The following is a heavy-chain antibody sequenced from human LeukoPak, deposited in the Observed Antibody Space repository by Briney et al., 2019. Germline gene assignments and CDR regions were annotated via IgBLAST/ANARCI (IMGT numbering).Heavy chain of an antibody. CDR1: RFTFSSYG. Sequence: PGGSLKLSCTASRFTFSSYGMSWVRQAPGKGLEWVASISGGGSTTYNTDAVKGRFTISRDYSKSTVSLQMRSLRVEDTAVYYCAKGGAYGSGSYFDYWGQGALVTVSS. D-gene: IGHD3-10*01. V-gene: IGHV3-23*01. CDR2: ISGGGSTT. CDR3: AKGGAYGSGSYFDY. J-gene: IGHJ4*02.